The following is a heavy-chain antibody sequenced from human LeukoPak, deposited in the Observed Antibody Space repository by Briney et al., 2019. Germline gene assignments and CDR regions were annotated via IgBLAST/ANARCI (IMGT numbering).Heavy chain of an antibody. CDR3: AKGHYDSSGYYFDY. CDR2: ISYTGSNE. Sequence: GGSLRLSCAASGFTFYRYWMHWVRQAPGKGLEWVAVISYTGSNEYYPDSVKGRFTISRDNSKNTLYLQMNSLRAEDTAVYYCAKGHYDSSGYYFDYWGQGTLVTVSS. V-gene: IGHV3-30*18. J-gene: IGHJ4*02. D-gene: IGHD3-22*01. CDR1: GFTFYRYW.